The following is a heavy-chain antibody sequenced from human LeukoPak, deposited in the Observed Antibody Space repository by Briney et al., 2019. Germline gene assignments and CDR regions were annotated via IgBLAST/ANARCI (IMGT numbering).Heavy chain of an antibody. CDR2: ISANNGNT. Sequence: ASVKVSCKASGYTFTSYGVSWVRQAPGQGLEWVGWISANNGNTYYVQNLQGRVTMTTDTPTSTAYMELRSLRSDDTAVYYCARVDILTGYYFFDYWGQGTLVTVSS. D-gene: IGHD3-9*01. J-gene: IGHJ4*02. CDR3: ARVDILTGYYFFDY. V-gene: IGHV1-18*01. CDR1: GYTFTSYG.